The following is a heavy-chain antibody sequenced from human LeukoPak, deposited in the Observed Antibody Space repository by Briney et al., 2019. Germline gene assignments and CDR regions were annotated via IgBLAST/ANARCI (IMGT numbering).Heavy chain of an antibody. CDR1: GGSLSSGGYS. CDR2: IYHSGST. CDR3: ARLFAGLDY. J-gene: IGHJ4*02. V-gene: IGHV4-30-2*01. Sequence: SETLSLTCAVSGGSLSSGGYSWSWIRQPPGKGLEWIGYIYHSGSTYYNPSLKSRVTISVDRSKNQFSLKLSSVTAADTAVYYCARLFAGLDYWGQGTLVTVSS. D-gene: IGHD3-22*01.